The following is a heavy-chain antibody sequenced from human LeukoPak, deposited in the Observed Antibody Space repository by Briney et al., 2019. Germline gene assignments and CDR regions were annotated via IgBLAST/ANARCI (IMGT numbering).Heavy chain of an antibody. Sequence: GGSLRLSCAASGFTFSSYAMHWVRQAPGKGLERVAVISYDGSNKYYADSVKGRFTTSRDNSKNTLYLQMNSLRAEDTAVYYCASSPPVYSSRGGRWFDPWGQGTLVTVSS. CDR3: ASSPPVYSSRGGRWFDP. D-gene: IGHD6-13*01. V-gene: IGHV3-30-3*01. J-gene: IGHJ5*02. CDR2: ISYDGSNK. CDR1: GFTFSSYA.